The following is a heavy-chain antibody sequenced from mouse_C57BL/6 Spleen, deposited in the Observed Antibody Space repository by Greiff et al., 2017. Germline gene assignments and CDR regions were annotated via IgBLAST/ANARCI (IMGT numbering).Heavy chain of an antibody. V-gene: IGHV3-6*01. Sequence: EVQLQESGPGLVKPSQSLSLTCSVTGYSITSGYYWNWIRQFPGNKLEWMGYISYDGSNNYNPSLKNRNSITRDTSKNQFFLKLKSVTTEDTATYYCARAANWDGYFDYWGQGTTLTVSS. D-gene: IGHD4-1*01. CDR1: GYSITSGYY. CDR3: ARAANWDGYFDY. CDR2: ISYDGSN. J-gene: IGHJ2*01.